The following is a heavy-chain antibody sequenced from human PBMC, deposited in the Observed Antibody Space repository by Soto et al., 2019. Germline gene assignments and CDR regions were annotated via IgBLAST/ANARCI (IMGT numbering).Heavy chain of an antibody. J-gene: IGHJ6*02. CDR1: GFTFSSCA. Sequence: EVQLLESGGGVVQPGGSLRLSCAASGFTFSSCAMGWVRQAPGKGLEWVSDIIDSGGSTYYADSVKGRFTISRDHPKSPLYLHMHSLRAADAALAYCAIGTSYYYYYGVDVWGQGTTVTVS. CDR2: IIDSGGST. CDR3: AIGTSYYYYYGVDV. V-gene: IGHV3-23*01.